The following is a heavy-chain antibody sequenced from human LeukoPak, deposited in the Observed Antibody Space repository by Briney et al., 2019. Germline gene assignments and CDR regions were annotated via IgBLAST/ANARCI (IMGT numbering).Heavy chain of an antibody. Sequence: SETLSLTCTVSGYSISSGYYWGWIRQPPGKGLEWIGSIYHSGSTYYNPSLKSRVTISVDTSKNQFSLKLSSVTAADTAVYYCARDDLGQLLFDPWGQGTLVTVSS. CDR2: IYHSGST. J-gene: IGHJ5*02. D-gene: IGHD2-2*01. CDR3: ARDDLGQLLFDP. V-gene: IGHV4-38-2*02. CDR1: GYSISSGYY.